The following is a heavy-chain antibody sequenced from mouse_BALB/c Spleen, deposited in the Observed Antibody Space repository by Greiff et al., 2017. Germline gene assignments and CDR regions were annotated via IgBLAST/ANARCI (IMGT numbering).Heavy chain of an antibody. J-gene: IGHJ3*01. CDR3: ARGYYYGSSYGFAY. CDR2: IYPGDGDT. D-gene: IGHD1-1*01. CDR1: GYAFSSYW. Sequence: QVQLKQSGAELVRPGSSVKISCKASGYAFSSYWMNWVEQRPGQGLEWIGQIYPGDGDTNYNGKFKGKATLTADKSSSTAYMQLSSLTSEDSAVYFCARGYYYGSSYGFAYWGQGTLVTVSA. V-gene: IGHV1-80*01.